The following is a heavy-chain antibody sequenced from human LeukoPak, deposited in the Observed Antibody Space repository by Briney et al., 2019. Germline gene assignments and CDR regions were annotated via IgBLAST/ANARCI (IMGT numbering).Heavy chain of an antibody. D-gene: IGHD2-15*01. J-gene: IGHJ4*02. CDR3: ARVDCTGGSCFSGFDS. CDR2: IKPGGSDR. V-gene: IGHV3-7*01. Sequence: SGGSLSLSCAVSGFTFSSYWMRGLRQAPGKGLEWVANIKPGGSDRYYVGSLKGRFTISRDNAKNSLFLHMNSLRVEDTAVYYCARVDCTGGSCFSGFDSWGQGTLVTVSS. CDR1: GFTFSSYW.